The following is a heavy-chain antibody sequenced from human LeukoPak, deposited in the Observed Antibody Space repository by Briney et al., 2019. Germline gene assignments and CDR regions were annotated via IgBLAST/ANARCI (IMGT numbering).Heavy chain of an antibody. Sequence: GGSLRLSCAASGFTFSSYSMNWVRQAPGKGLEWVSSISSSSSYIYYADSVKGRFTISRDNAKNSLYLQMNSLRAEDTAVYYCARDGDYYGSGSYRDGFDIWGQGTMVTVSS. CDR2: ISSSSSYI. J-gene: IGHJ3*02. CDR1: GFTFSSYS. V-gene: IGHV3-21*01. CDR3: ARDGDYYGSGSYRDGFDI. D-gene: IGHD3-10*01.